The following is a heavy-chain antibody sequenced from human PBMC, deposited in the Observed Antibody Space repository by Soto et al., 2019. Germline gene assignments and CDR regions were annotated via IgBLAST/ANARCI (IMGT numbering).Heavy chain of an antibody. CDR3: ARSDSSSWPGSAFDI. V-gene: IGHV2-70*11. D-gene: IGHD6-13*01. J-gene: IGHJ3*02. Sequence: GPTLVNPTQTLTLTCTFSGFSLSTSGMCVSWIRQPPGKALEWLARIDWDDDKYYSTSLKTRLTISKDTSKNQVVLTMTNMDPVDTATYYCARSDSSSWPGSAFDIWGQGTMVTVSS. CDR2: IDWDDDK. CDR1: GFSLSTSGMC.